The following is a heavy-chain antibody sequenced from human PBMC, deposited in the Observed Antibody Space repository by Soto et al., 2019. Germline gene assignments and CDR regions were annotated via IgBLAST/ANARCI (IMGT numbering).Heavy chain of an antibody. CDR1: GGTFSSYA. V-gene: IGHV1-69*13. Sequence: GASVKVSCKASGGTFSSYAISWVRQAPGQGLEWMGGIIPIFGTANYAQKFQGRVTITADESTSTAYIELSSLRSEDTAVYYCARGGPHPTGITGPSGHYYYGMDVWGQGTTVTVSS. D-gene: IGHD1-20*01. J-gene: IGHJ6*02. CDR3: ARGGPHPTGITGPSGHYYYGMDV. CDR2: IIPIFGTA.